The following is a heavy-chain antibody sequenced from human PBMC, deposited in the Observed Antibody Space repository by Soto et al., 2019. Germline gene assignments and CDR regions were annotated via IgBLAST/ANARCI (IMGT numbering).Heavy chain of an antibody. D-gene: IGHD3-9*01. V-gene: IGHV4-34*01. CDR2: INHSGRV. CDR3: VRDSGSEILTGYQHFDS. J-gene: IGHJ4*02. CDR1: GGSFSGHS. Sequence: PSETLSLTCAVYGGSFSGHSWTWIRQSPGKGLEWIGDINHSGRVNYSPSLKSRVTISLYTSKNQFSLTLSAVPAADAAVYYCVRDSGSEILTGYQHFDSWGQGTLVTVSS.